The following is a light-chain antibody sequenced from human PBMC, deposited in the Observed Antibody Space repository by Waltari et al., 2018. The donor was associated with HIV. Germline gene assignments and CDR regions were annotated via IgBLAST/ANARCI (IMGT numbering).Light chain of an antibody. Sequence: DVRMTQSPSSLSASVGDKVTITCRASQAIKNYLAWFQQKPGKVPKLLVYAASTLQSGVSSRFSGSGSGTRFTLTISSLQPDDVAVDYCQNYNSAPEWTFGQGTKVEIK. CDR3: QNYNSAPEWT. J-gene: IGKJ1*01. CDR1: QAIKNY. CDR2: AAS. V-gene: IGKV1-27*01.